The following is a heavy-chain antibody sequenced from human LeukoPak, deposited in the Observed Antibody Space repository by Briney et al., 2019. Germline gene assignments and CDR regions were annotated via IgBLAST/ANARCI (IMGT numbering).Heavy chain of an antibody. CDR1: GYTFTGYY. V-gene: IGHV1-2*02. D-gene: IGHD3-22*01. CDR2: INPNSGGT. J-gene: IGHJ4*02. Sequence: RASVKVSCKASGYTFTGYYMHWVRQAPGQGLEWMGWINPNSGGTNYAQKFQGRVTMTRDTSISTAYMELSRLRSDDTAVYYCARGMNYYDSSGYYAFWGQGTLVTVSS. CDR3: ARGMNYYDSSGYYAF.